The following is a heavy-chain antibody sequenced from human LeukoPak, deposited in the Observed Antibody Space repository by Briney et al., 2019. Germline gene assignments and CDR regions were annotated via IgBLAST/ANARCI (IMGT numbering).Heavy chain of an antibody. Sequence: TSGGSLRLSCAASGFTFSSYSMNWVRQAPGKGLEWVSSISSSSSYIYYADSVKGRFTISRDNAKNSLYLQMNSLRAEDTAVYYCARGGREMATIRWEGDYWGQGTLVTVSS. CDR2: ISSSSSYI. V-gene: IGHV3-21*01. J-gene: IGHJ4*02. CDR1: GFTFSSYS. CDR3: ARGGREMATIRWEGDY. D-gene: IGHD5-24*01.